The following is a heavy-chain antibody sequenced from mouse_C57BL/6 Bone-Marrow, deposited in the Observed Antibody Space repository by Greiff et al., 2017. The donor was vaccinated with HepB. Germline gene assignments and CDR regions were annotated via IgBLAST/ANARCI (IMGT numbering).Heavy chain of an antibody. D-gene: IGHD1-1*01. V-gene: IGHV2-9-1*01. CDR1: GFSLTSYA. CDR3: ARIPYGSSSYYFDY. J-gene: IGHJ2*01. Sequence: VQGVESGPGLVAPSQSLSITCTVSGFSLTSYAISWVRQPPGKGLEWLGVIWTGGGTNYNSALKSRLSISKDNSKSQVFLKMNSLQTDDTARYYCARIPYGSSSYYFDYWGQGTTLTVSS. CDR2: IWTGGGT.